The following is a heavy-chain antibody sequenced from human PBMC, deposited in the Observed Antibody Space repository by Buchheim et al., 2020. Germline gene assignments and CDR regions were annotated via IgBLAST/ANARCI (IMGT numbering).Heavy chain of an antibody. CDR2: INPNSGGT. V-gene: IGHV1-2*04. CDR3: ARGQAPPYDFWSGPYGMDV. Sequence: QVQLVQSGAEVKKPGASVKVSCKASGYTFTGYYMHWVRQAPGQGLEWMGWINPNSGGTNYALKFQGWVTMTRDTSISTAYMELSRLRSDDTAVYYCARGQAPPYDFWSGPYGMDVWGQGTT. CDR1: GYTFTGYY. D-gene: IGHD3-3*01. J-gene: IGHJ6*02.